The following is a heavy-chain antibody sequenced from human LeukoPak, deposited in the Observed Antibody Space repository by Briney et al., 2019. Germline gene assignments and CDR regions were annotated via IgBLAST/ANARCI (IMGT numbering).Heavy chain of an antibody. CDR3: ARDDPVYCSSTSCYGDYYYYGMDV. CDR2: ISTYNGYT. V-gene: IGHV1-18*01. J-gene: IGHJ6*02. CDR1: GYTFTSYG. D-gene: IGHD2-2*01. Sequence: ASVKVSCKASGYTFTSYGISWVRQAPGQGLEWMGWISTYNGYTNYAQKLQGRATMTTDTSASTAYMELRSLRSDDTAVYYCARDDPVYCSSTSCYGDYYYYGMDVWGQGTTVTVSS.